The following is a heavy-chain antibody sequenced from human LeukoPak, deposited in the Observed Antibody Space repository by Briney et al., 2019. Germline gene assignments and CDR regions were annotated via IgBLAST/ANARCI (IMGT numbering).Heavy chain of an antibody. CDR1: GFGFSRYA. V-gene: IGHV3-23*01. J-gene: IGHJ4*02. Sequence: GGSLRLSCAASGFGFSRYAMTWVRQAPGRGLEWVSLITESGHSTYYTKSVKGRFTISRDNSKNTLYLQMNSLGVEDTALYFCAKGFACAENRCYGLDSWAQGILVIVSS. CDR2: ITESGHST. D-gene: IGHD4/OR15-4a*01. CDR3: AKGFACAENRCYGLDS.